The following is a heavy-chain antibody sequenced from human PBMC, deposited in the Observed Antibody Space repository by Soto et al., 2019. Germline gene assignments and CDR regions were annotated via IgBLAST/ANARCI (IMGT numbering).Heavy chain of an antibody. CDR2: IYYSGST. V-gene: IGHV4-31*03. Sequence: SETLSLTCTVSGGSFSSGGYYWSWIRQLPGKGLEWIGYIYYSGSTYYNPSLKSRFTISLDTSKNQFSLKLSSVTAADTAVYYCAKDRQYPRDYFHYWGQGTLVTVSS. D-gene: IGHD4-4*01. CDR1: GGSFSSGGYY. CDR3: AKDRQYPRDYFHY. J-gene: IGHJ4*02.